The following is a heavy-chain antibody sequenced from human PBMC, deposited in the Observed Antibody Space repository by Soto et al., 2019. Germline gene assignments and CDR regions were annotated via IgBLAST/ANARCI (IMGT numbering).Heavy chain of an antibody. CDR1: GLTFSSYA. Sequence: PGGSLRLSCAASGLTFSSYAMRWVRQAPGKGLEWVAVISYDGSNKYYADSVKGRFTISRDNSKNTLYLQMNSLRAEDTAVYYCARGRDMATICYFDYWGQGTLVTVSS. J-gene: IGHJ4*02. CDR3: ARGRDMATICYFDY. D-gene: IGHD5-12*01. CDR2: ISYDGSNK. V-gene: IGHV3-30-3*01.